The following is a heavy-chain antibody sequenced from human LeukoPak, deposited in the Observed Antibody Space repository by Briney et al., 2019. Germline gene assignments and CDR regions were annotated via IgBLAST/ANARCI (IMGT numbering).Heavy chain of an antibody. D-gene: IGHD4-17*01. V-gene: IGHV2-5*02. Sequence: SGPTLVKPTQTLTLTCTFSGFSLSTSGVGVGWIRQPPGKALEWLALIYWDDDKRYSPSLKSRLTITKDTSKNQVVLTVTHMDPVDTATYYCAPSPYGDSTFDYWGQGTLVTVSS. J-gene: IGHJ4*02. CDR2: IYWDDDK. CDR1: GFSLSTSGVG. CDR3: APSPYGDSTFDY.